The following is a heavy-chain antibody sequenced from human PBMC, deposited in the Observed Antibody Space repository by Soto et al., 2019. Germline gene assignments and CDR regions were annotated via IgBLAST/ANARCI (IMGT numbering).Heavy chain of an antibody. CDR2: IFSNDEK. J-gene: IGHJ5*02. V-gene: IGHV2-26*01. CDR3: ALITYCSRTACYLASFDP. CDR1: GLSLSNGRMG. D-gene: IGHD2-2*01. Sequence: QVTLKESGPVLVKPPETLTLTCTVSGLSLSNGRMGVSWIRQPPGKALEWLAHIFSNDEKSYSTSLRSRLTISKDTPRSQVVLTMTNMDPMGSATYYCALITYCSRTACYLASFDPWGQGTLVTVSS.